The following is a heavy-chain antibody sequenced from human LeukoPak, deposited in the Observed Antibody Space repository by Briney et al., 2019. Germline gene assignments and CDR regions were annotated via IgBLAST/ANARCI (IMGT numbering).Heavy chain of an antibody. Sequence: ASVKVSCKASGGTFSSYAISWVRQAPGQGLEWMGRIIPILGIANYAQKFQGRVTITADKSTSTAYMELSSLRSEDTAVYYCARDLLSGPRVDVRGQGTTVTVSS. CDR1: GGTFSSYA. CDR3: ARDLLSGPRVDV. J-gene: IGHJ6*02. D-gene: IGHD1-26*01. V-gene: IGHV1-69*04. CDR2: IIPILGIA.